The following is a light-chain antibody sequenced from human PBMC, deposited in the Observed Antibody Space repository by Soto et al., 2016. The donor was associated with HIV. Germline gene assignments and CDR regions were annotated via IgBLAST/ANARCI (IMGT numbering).Light chain of an antibody. CDR1: QSLLNSNGYNY. CDR2: LGS. V-gene: IGKV2-28*01. CDR3: MQGIHLPA. Sequence: DIVMTQTPLSLAVTPGEPAAISCRSSQSLLNSNGYNYLDWYLQKPGQSPQLLIYLGSNRASGVPDRFTGSGSGTDFTLKISRVEAEDVGVYYCMQGIHLPAFGQGAKVEIK. J-gene: IGKJ1*01.